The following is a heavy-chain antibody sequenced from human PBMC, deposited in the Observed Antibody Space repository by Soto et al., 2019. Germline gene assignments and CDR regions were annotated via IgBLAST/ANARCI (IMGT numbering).Heavy chain of an antibody. D-gene: IGHD3-9*01. CDR1: GVTFSSYA. CDR3: AKFSIDILTGYRGTHFDY. J-gene: IGHJ4*02. CDR2: ISGSGGST. Sequence: GGSLRLSCAAPGVTFSSYAMSWVRQAPGKGLEWVSAISGSGGSTYYADSVKGRFTISRDNSKNTLYLQMNSLRAEDTAVYYCAKFSIDILTGYRGTHFDYWGQGTLVTVSS. V-gene: IGHV3-23*01.